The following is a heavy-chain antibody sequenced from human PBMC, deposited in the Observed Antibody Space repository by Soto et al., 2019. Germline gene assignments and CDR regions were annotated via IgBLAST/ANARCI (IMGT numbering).Heavy chain of an antibody. Sequence: GGSLRLSCAASGFTFSNAWLSWVRQAPGKGLEWVGHIKTTTDGGTTDYAAPVKGRFTISRDDSQNTPYLQMDSLNTEDTAVYFCTTESHGYRYFDYWGQGSLVTVSS. D-gene: IGHD5-18*01. CDR2: IKTTTDGGTT. J-gene: IGHJ4*02. CDR1: GFTFSNAW. CDR3: TTESHGYRYFDY. V-gene: IGHV3-15*01.